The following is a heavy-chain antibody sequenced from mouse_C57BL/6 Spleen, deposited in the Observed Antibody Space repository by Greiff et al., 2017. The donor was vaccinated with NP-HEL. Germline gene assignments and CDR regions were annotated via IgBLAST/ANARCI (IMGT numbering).Heavy chain of an antibody. CDR1: GFTFSSYA. CDR2: ISDGGSYT. Sequence: EVQGVESGGGLVKPGGSLKLSCAASGFTFSSYAMSWVRQTPEKRLEWVATISDGGSYTYYPDNVKGRFTISRDNAKNNLYLQMSHLKSEDTAMYYCAREFPNYYGSSYYFDYWGQGTTLTVSS. D-gene: IGHD1-1*01. J-gene: IGHJ2*01. V-gene: IGHV5-4*01. CDR3: AREFPNYYGSSYYFDY.